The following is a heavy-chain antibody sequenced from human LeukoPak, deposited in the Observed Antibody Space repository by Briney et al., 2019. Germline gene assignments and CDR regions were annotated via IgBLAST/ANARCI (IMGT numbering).Heavy chain of an antibody. CDR2: IKQDGSEK. D-gene: IGHD6-13*01. Sequence: PGGSLRLSCAASGFTFSSYWMSWVRQAPGKGLEWVANIKQDGSEKYYVDSVKGRFTISRDNAKNSLYLQMNSLRAEDTAVYYCARDSSSWYSYYYGMDVWGQGTTVTVSS. CDR1: GFTFSSYW. J-gene: IGHJ6*02. V-gene: IGHV3-7*01. CDR3: ARDSSSWYSYYYGMDV.